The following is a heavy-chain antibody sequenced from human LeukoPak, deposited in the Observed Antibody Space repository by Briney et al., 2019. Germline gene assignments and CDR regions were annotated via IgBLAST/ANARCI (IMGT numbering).Heavy chain of an antibody. Sequence: GGSLRLSCAASGFTFSSYAMHWVRQAPGKGLEWVAVISYDGSNKYYADSVKGRFTISRDNSKNTLYLQMNSLRAEDTAVYYCAREGSGSYYNAYDYWGQGTLVTVSS. CDR3: AREGSGSYYNAYDY. J-gene: IGHJ4*02. CDR1: GFTFSSYA. V-gene: IGHV3-30-3*01. D-gene: IGHD3-10*01. CDR2: ISYDGSNK.